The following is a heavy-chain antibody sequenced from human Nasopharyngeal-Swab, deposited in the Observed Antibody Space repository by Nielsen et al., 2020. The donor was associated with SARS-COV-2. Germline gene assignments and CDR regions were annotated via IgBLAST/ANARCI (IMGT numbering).Heavy chain of an antibody. Sequence: GGSLRLSCAASGFTFSSYAMSWVRQAPGKGLEWVSAISGSGGSTYYADSGKGRFTISRDNSKNTLYLQMNSLRAEDTAVYYCAKYYGDYPYYYYYMDVWGKGTTVTVSS. V-gene: IGHV3-23*01. CDR3: AKYYGDYPYYYYYMDV. D-gene: IGHD4-17*01. CDR2: ISGSGGST. CDR1: GFTFSSYA. J-gene: IGHJ6*03.